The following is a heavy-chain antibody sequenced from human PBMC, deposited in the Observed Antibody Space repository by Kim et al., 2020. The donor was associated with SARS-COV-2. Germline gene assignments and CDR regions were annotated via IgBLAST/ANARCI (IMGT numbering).Heavy chain of an antibody. CDR2: IWYDGSNK. D-gene: IGHD3-22*01. J-gene: IGHJ6*02. V-gene: IGHV3-33*01. CDR3: AREIGDSSGYPNYYYYGMDV. CDR1: GFTFSSYG. Sequence: GGSLRLSCAASGFTFSSYGMHWVRQAPGKGLEWVAVIWYDGSNKYYADSVKGRFTISRDNSKNTLYLQMNSLRAEDTAVYYCAREIGDSSGYPNYYYYGMDVWGQGTTVTVSS.